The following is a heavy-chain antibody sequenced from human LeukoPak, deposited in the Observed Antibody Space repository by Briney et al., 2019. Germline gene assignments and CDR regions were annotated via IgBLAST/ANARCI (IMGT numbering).Heavy chain of an antibody. Sequence: HSGGSLRLSCAASGFTFSSYAMSWVSQAPGRRLQWGSAISGSGGSTYYADSVKGRFTISRDNSKNTLYLQMNSLRAEDTAVYYCAKRRGAAAGSIDYWGQGTLVTVSS. D-gene: IGHD6-13*01. CDR2: ISGSGGST. J-gene: IGHJ4*02. V-gene: IGHV3-23*01. CDR3: AKRRGAAAGSIDY. CDR1: GFTFSSYA.